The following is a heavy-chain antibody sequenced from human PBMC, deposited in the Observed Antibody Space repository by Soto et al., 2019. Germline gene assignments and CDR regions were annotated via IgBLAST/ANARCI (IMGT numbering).Heavy chain of an antibody. CDR3: ARRDSGYADYMDV. CDR2: IYYSGST. V-gene: IGHV4-31*03. D-gene: IGHD5-12*01. J-gene: IGHJ6*03. CDR1: GGSISSGGYY. Sequence: QVQLQESGPGLVKPSQTLSLTCTVSGGSISSGGYYWSWIRQHPGKGLEWIGYIYYSGSTYYNPSLRSRVTISVDTAQNQFSLKLSSVTAADPAVYYCARRDSGYADYMDVWGKGTTVTVSS.